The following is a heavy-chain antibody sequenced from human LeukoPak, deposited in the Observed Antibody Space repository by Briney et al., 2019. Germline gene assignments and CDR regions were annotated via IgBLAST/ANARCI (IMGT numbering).Heavy chain of an antibody. Sequence: SETLSLTCSVSGGSINSGGYYWSWIRQHPGKGLEWIGYTFYSGSTYYNPSLKSRVTISVDSSKHQFSLELNSVTAADTAVYYYARVGACSGGSCYEDYWGQGTLVTVSS. J-gene: IGHJ4*02. CDR1: GGSINSGGYY. D-gene: IGHD2-15*01. V-gene: IGHV4-31*03. CDR2: TFYSGST. CDR3: ARVGACSGGSCYEDY.